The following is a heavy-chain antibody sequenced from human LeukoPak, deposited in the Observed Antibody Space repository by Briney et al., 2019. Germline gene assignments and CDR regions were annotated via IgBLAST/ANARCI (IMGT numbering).Heavy chain of an antibody. CDR2: INPNSGGT. V-gene: IGHV1-2*02. D-gene: IGHD5-24*01. CDR3: ARVGPHRKMATTRYHFDY. J-gene: IGHJ4*02. CDR1: GYTFTGYY. Sequence: GASVKVSCKASGYTFTGYYMHWVRQAPGQGLEWMGWINPNSGGTNYAQKFEGRVTMPTDTSTSTAYMELRSLRSDYTAVYYCARVGPHRKMATTRYHFDYWGQGTLVTVSS.